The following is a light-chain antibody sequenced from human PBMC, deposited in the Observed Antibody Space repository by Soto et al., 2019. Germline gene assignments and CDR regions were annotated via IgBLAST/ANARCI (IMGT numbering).Light chain of an antibody. CDR2: DAS. Sequence: IVLTQSPATLSVSPGERATLSCRASQAVGSNSAWSQQRPGQAPRLLIYDASTRATGIPHTFSGGGSWTDFTLTISSLQSDDFAVYYCQHFNKWPHMPAFGGGTKLAIK. J-gene: IGKJ4*01. CDR3: QHFNKWPHMPA. CDR1: QAVGSN. V-gene: IGKV3-15*01.